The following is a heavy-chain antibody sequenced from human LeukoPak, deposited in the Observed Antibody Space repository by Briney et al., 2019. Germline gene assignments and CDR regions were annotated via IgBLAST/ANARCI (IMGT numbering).Heavy chain of an antibody. CDR3: ARDRSYNLYY. CDR1: GFTSSSYW. Sequence: GGSLRLSCAASGFTSSSYWMHWVRQAPGKGLVWVSHINGDGSSTSYADSVKGRVTISRDNAKNTLYLQINSLTAEDSAVYYCARDRSYNLYYWGQGTLVTVSS. CDR2: INGDGSST. D-gene: IGHD5-24*01. J-gene: IGHJ4*02. V-gene: IGHV3-74*01.